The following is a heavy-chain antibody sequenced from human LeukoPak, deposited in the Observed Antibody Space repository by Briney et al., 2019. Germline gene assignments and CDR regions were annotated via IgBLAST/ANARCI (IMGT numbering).Heavy chain of an antibody. Sequence: PSETLSLTCAVYGGSFSGYYWSWIRQPPGKGLEWIGEINHSGSTNYNPSLKSRVTISVDTSKNQFSLKLSSVTAADTAVYYCASPRYSSSRPNHYYYYMDVWGKGTTVTVSS. CDR1: GGSFSGYY. CDR3: ASPRYSSSRPNHYYYYMDV. D-gene: IGHD6-6*01. CDR2: INHSGST. J-gene: IGHJ6*03. V-gene: IGHV4-34*01.